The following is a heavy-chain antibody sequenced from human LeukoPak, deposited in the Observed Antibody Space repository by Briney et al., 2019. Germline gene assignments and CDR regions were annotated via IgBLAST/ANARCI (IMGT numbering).Heavy chain of an antibody. CDR2: INQDGSEK. J-gene: IGHJ4*02. Sequence: GGSLRLSCAVSGFSFSVYWMNWVRRAPGKGLEWEANINQDGSEKHYVDSVKGRFTISRDNAKNSLYLQINSLSAEDTAVYYCARDYGGSDFDYWGQGTLVTVSS. CDR3: ARDYGGSDFDY. V-gene: IGHV3-7*01. CDR1: GFSFSVYW. D-gene: IGHD3-16*01.